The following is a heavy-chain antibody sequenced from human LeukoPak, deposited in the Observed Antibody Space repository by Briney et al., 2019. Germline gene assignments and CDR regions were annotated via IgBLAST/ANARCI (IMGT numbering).Heavy chain of an antibody. Sequence: GGSLRLSCAASGFTFISYWMSWVRQAPGKGLEWVANIKEDGSEKYYVDSVKGRFSISRDNAKNSVYLQMDSLRVEDTAVYYCARGVYCGGDCSFAPFDYWGQGTLVTVSS. D-gene: IGHD2-21*02. CDR2: IKEDGSEK. CDR1: GFTFISYW. J-gene: IGHJ4*02. CDR3: ARGVYCGGDCSFAPFDY. V-gene: IGHV3-7*04.